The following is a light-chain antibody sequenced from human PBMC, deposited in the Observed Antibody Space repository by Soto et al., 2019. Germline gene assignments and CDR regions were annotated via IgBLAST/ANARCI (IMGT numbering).Light chain of an antibody. Sequence: EIVLTQSPGTLSLSPGERATLSCRASQSVSSSHLAWYQQKPGLAPRLLIYGASSRATGIPDRFGGSGSGTDFTLTISRLEPDDFAVYYCQQYSGFPRTFGQGTKVDIK. J-gene: IGKJ1*01. CDR2: GAS. V-gene: IGKV3-20*01. CDR3: QQYSGFPRT. CDR1: QSVSSSH.